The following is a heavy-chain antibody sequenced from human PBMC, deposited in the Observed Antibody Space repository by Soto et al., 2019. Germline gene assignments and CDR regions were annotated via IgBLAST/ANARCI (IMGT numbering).Heavy chain of an antibody. V-gene: IGHV4-30-4*01. CDR1: VGSLSSGDYY. CDR2: IYYSGST. J-gene: IGHJ6*02. CDR3: ARGNYHYGMDV. Sequence: PSETLSLTCTVSVGSLSSGDYYWSWIRQPPGKGLEWIGYIYYSGSTYYNPSLKSRVTISVDTSKNQFSLKLSSVTAADTAVYYCARGNYHYGMDVWGQGTPVTVSS.